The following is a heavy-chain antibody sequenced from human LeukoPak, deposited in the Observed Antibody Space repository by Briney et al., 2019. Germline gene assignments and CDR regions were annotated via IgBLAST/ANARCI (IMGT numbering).Heavy chain of an antibody. D-gene: IGHD3-22*01. Sequence: SVKVSCKASGGTFSSYAISRVRQAPGQGLEWMGGIIPIFGTANYAQKFQGRVTITTDESTSTAYMELSSLRSEDTAVYYCAREITSMIVVVHDAFDIWGQGTMVTVSS. CDR2: IIPIFGTA. J-gene: IGHJ3*02. CDR3: AREITSMIVVVHDAFDI. V-gene: IGHV1-69*05. CDR1: GGTFSSYA.